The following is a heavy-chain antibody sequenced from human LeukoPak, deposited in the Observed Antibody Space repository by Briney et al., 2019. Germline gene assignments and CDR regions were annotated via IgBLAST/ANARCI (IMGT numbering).Heavy chain of an antibody. Sequence: GGSLRLSCAASGFTFTSYWMHWVRQAPGKGLVWVSRISTEGSSTIYADSVKGRFTISRDNAKNTLYLQMNSLRAEDTAVYYCARDSSFPIVPGYFDYWGQGTLVTVSS. CDR2: ISTEGSST. V-gene: IGHV3-74*01. J-gene: IGHJ4*02. CDR1: GFTFTSYW. D-gene: IGHD2/OR15-2a*01. CDR3: ARDSSFPIVPGYFDY.